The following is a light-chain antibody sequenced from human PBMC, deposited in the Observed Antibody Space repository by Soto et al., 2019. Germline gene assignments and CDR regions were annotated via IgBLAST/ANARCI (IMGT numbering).Light chain of an antibody. Sequence: DIQMTQSPSSLFASVGDRVTITCQATQDINIYLNVDQQKPGKAPNLLIYDASNLEIGVPSRFSGSGSGTHFTFTISSLQTEDIGTYYCQQYDILPITFGRGTRLEIK. CDR1: QDINIY. J-gene: IGKJ5*01. V-gene: IGKV1-33*01. CDR3: QQYDILPIT. CDR2: DAS.